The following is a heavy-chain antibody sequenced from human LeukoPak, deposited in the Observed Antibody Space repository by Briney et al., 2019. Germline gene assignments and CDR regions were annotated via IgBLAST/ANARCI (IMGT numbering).Heavy chain of an antibody. J-gene: IGHJ5*02. CDR2: INPSGGST. CDR1: GYTFTSYY. Sequence: ASVKVSCKASGYTFTSYYKHWVRQAPGQGLEWMGIINPSGGSTSYAQKFQCRVTMTRDTSTSTVYMELSSLRSEDTAVYYCARAQAWDSSDPNWFDPWGQGTLVTVSS. CDR3: ARAQAWDSSDPNWFDP. D-gene: IGHD6-19*01. V-gene: IGHV1-46*01.